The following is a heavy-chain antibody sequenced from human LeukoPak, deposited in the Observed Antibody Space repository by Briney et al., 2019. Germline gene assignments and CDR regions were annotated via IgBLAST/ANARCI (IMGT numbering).Heavy chain of an antibody. D-gene: IGHD3-10*01. J-gene: IGHJ4*02. Sequence: PGGSLRLSCAASGFTFSSYSMNWVRQAPGKGLEWVSYISSSSSTIYYADSVKGRFTISRDNAKNSLYLQMNSLRAEDTAVYYCARDGSGYGSGSYVFDYWGQGTLVTVSS. CDR2: ISSSSSTI. V-gene: IGHV3-48*04. CDR3: ARDGSGYGSGSYVFDY. CDR1: GFTFSSYS.